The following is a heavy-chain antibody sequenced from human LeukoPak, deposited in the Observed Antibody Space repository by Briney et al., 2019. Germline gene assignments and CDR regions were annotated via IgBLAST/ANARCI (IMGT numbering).Heavy chain of an antibody. J-gene: IGHJ4*02. V-gene: IGHV4-39*01. Sequence: SETLSLTCTVSGGSISSSSYYWGWIRQPPGKGLEWIGSIYYSGSTYYNPSLKSRVTISVDTSKNQFSLKLSSVTAADTAVHYCAGTIFGVVRYWGQGTLVTVSS. D-gene: IGHD3-3*01. CDR1: GGSISSSSYY. CDR2: IYYSGST. CDR3: AGTIFGVVRY.